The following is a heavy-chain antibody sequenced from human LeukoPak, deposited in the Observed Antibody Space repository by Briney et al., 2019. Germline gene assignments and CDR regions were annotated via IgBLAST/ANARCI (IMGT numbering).Heavy chain of an antibody. V-gene: IGHV4-34*01. CDR1: GGSFSGYY. CDR2: INHSGST. CDR3: ARGDSYTNTGPFDY. J-gene: IGHJ4*02. D-gene: IGHD5-18*01. Sequence: SETLSLTCAVYGGSFSGYYWSWIRQPPGKGLEWIGEINHSGSTYYNPSLKSRVTISVDTSKNQFSLKLSSVTAADTAVYYCARGDSYTNTGPFDYWGQGTLVTVSS.